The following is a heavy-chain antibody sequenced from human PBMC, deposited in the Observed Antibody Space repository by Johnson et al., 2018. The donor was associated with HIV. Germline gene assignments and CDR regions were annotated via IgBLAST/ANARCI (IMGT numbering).Heavy chain of an antibody. V-gene: IGHV3-15*01. Sequence: VQLVESGGGLVKPGGSLRLSCVASGFTFSNAWMSWVRQAPGKGLEWVGRIKSKTDGGTTEYAAPVKGRFTISRDDSKNTLYLQMNSLKTEDSAVYYCARDGGIATALDGFDIWGQGTMVTVSS. CDR2: IKSKTDGGTT. CDR1: GFTFSNAW. CDR3: ARDGGIATALDGFDI. J-gene: IGHJ3*02. D-gene: IGHD6-13*01.